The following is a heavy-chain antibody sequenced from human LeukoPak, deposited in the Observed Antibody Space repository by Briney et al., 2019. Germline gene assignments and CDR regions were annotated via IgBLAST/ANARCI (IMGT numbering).Heavy chain of an antibody. V-gene: IGHV3-66*01. CDR2: IYGSGKT. J-gene: IGHJ4*02. D-gene: IGHD3-10*01. Sequence: GGSLRLSYATSGFTFISHWMHWVRQAPGKGLECVSFIYGSGKTYYTDSVTGRFTISRDNSKRTLFLQMNSLRAEDTAIYYCATQASYYYGSGSYYDSWGQGTLVTVSS. CDR1: GFTFISHW. CDR3: ATQASYYYGSGSYYDS.